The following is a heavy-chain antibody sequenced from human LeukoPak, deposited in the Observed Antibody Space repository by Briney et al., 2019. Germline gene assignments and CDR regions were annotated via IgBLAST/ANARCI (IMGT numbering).Heavy chain of an antibody. CDR3: ARRYGSGSYYRAIYYYYMDV. V-gene: IGHV3-30*02. CDR2: IRYDGSNK. CDR1: GFSFSTYG. Sequence: QTGGSLRLSCAASGFSFSTYGMHWVRQAPGKGLEWVTFIRYDGSNKYYADSVKGRFTISRDNSKDILYLQMNSLRTEDTAVYYCARRYGSGSYYRAIYYYYMDVWGKGTTVTVSS. J-gene: IGHJ6*03. D-gene: IGHD3-10*01.